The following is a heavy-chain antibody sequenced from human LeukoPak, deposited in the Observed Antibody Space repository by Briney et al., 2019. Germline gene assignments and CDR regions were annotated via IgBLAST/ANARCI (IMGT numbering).Heavy chain of an antibody. D-gene: IGHD1-26*01. CDR2: IYYSGSN. Sequence: SETLSLTCTVSGGSISSSGYYWGWIRQPPGKGLEWIASIYYSGSNYYNPSLKSRVTISVDTSKNQLSLKLSSRTAADTAVYYCARHEYSGSYYGLSWFDPWGQGTLVTVSS. CDR3: ARHEYSGSYYGLSWFDP. J-gene: IGHJ5*02. V-gene: IGHV4-39*01. CDR1: GGSISSSGYY.